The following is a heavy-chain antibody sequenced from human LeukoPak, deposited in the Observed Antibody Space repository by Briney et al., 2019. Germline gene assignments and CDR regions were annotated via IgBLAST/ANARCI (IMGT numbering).Heavy chain of an antibody. Sequence: GGSLRLSCAASGLTFSNYAMTWVRTAPGKGLECGSVISGSGVKTYYADSVKGRFTISRDNSQDTVYLHMNSLRVEDTAIYYCAKGHTDYGTGFDLWGQGTLVTVSS. CDR1: GLTFSNYA. V-gene: IGHV3-23*01. CDR3: AKGHTDYGTGFDL. D-gene: IGHD4-17*01. CDR2: ISGSGVKT. J-gene: IGHJ4*02.